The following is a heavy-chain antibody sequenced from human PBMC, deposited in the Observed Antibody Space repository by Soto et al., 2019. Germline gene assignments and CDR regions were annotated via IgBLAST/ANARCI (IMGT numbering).Heavy chain of an antibody. CDR1: GVTVSSNY. CDR3: ARNMAYYYYYMDV. J-gene: IGHJ6*03. Sequence: GGSLRLSCAASGVTVSSNYMSWVRQAPGKGLEWVSVIYSGGSTYYADSVKGRFTISRHNSKNTLYLQMNSLRAEDTAVYYCARNMAYYYYYMDVWGKGTTVTVSS. CDR2: IYSGGST. V-gene: IGHV3-53*04.